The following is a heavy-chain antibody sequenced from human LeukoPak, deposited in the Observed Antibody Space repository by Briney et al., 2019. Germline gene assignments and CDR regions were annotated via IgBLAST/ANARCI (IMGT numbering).Heavy chain of an antibody. CDR3: ARDRADGYNYGDYFDN. CDR1: EFTFSSYA. Sequence: GGSLRLSCAASEFTFSSYAMSWVRQAAGKGLEWVSVIYGSSRTYYADSVKGRFTISRDNSKNTVYLQMDSLRAEDTAVYYCARDRADGYNYGDYFDNWGQGTLVTVSS. CDR2: IYGSSRT. J-gene: IGHJ4*02. V-gene: IGHV3-66*01. D-gene: IGHD5-18*01.